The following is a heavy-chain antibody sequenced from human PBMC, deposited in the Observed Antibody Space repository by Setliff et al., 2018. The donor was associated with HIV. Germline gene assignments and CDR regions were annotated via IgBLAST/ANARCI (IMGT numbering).Heavy chain of an antibody. V-gene: IGHV3-74*01. Sequence: ETLRLSCAASGFTFSDYWMHWVRQVPGKGLVYVSRINPDGSTTTYADSVKGRFTISRDNAKNTLYLQMNSLRGEDTAVYFCARAIRNGNSLINWFDPWGQGTLVTVSS. D-gene: IGHD2-8*01. J-gene: IGHJ5*02. CDR3: ARAIRNGNSLINWFDP. CDR1: GFTFSDYW. CDR2: INPDGSTT.